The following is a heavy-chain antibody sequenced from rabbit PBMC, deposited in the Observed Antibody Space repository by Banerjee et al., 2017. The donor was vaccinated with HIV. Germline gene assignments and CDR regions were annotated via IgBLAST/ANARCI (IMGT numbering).Heavy chain of an antibody. J-gene: IGHJ3*01. CDR1: GFSFSRNYY. V-gene: IGHV1S47*01. D-gene: IGHD6-1*01. CDR3: SRYSDHDGYDYPYL. CDR2: IYTDDGSK. Sequence: QEQLVESGGGLVQPEGSLTLTCIASGFSFSRNYYMCWVRQAPGKGLEWIGCIYTDDGSKYYASWAKGRFTITRSTSLNTVTLQMTSLTAADTATYFCSRYSDHDGYDYPYLWGQGTLVTDS.